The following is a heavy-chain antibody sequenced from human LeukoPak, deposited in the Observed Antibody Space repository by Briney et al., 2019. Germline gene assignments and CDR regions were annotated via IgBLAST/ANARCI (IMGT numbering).Heavy chain of an antibody. V-gene: IGHV3-23*05. J-gene: IGHJ6*03. CDR3: AKRLLSAGSHNCMDV. D-gene: IGHD5-12*01. CDR2: IDTRGTGT. Sequence: GGSLRLSCAASGFTLSIYAMSWVRQAPGRGLEWVSTIDTRGTGTFYADSVKGRFTISRDNSKNTLFVQMSGLRAEDTAVYYCAKRLLSAGSHNCMDVWGKGTTVTVSS. CDR1: GFTLSIYA.